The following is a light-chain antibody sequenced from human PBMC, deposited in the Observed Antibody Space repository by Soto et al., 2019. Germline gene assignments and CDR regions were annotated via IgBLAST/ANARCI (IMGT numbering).Light chain of an antibody. V-gene: IGKV3-11*01. CDR3: QQRSNLP. J-gene: IGKJ3*01. CDR1: QSVSSY. CDR2: DAS. Sequence: EIVLTQSPATLSLSPGDRATLSCRASQSVSSYLAWYQQKPGQAPRLLIYDASNRATGIPARFSGSGSETDFTLTISSLEPEDFSVYYCQQRSNLPFGPGTKVDIK.